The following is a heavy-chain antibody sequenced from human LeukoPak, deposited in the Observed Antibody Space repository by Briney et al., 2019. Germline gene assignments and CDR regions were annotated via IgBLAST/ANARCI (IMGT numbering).Heavy chain of an antibody. CDR3: ARWLQLPGDDAFDI. D-gene: IGHD5-24*01. CDR2: INPNSGGT. V-gene: IGHV1-2*06. CDR1: GYTFTGNY. J-gene: IGHJ3*02. Sequence: ASVKVSCKASGYTFTGNYMHWVRQAPGQGLEWMGPINPNSGGTNYAQKFQGRVTMTRDTSISTAYMELSRLRSDDTAVYYCARWLQLPGDDAFDIWGQGTMVTVSS.